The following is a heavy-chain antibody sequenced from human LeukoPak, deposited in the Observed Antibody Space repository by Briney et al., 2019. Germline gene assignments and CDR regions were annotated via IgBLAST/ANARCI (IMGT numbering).Heavy chain of an antibody. D-gene: IGHD3-22*01. V-gene: IGHV4-59*02. J-gene: IGHJ6*02. CDR1: GFTVSSNY. CDR3: ARGGSYYYSYYGMDV. Sequence: GSLRLSCAASGFTVSSNYMSWIRQPPGKGLEWIGYIYYSGSTNYNPSLKSRVTISVDTSKNQFSLKLSSVTAADTAVYYCARGGSYYYSYYGMDVWGQGTTVTVSS. CDR2: IYYSGST.